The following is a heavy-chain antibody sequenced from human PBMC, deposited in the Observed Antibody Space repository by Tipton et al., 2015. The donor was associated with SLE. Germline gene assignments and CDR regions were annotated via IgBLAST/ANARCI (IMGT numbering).Heavy chain of an antibody. CDR2: IYYGGDT. D-gene: IGHD1-26*01. CDR3: AREAYSYGPENYYYYYYMDV. V-gene: IGHV4-39*07. Sequence: TLSLTCTVSGVSFSTDSYFWDWIRQPPGKGLEWTGSIYYGGDTFYNPSLKSRVTMSVDTSKNQFSLKLSSVTAADTAVYYCAREAYSYGPENYYYYYYMDVWGKGTTVTVSS. CDR1: GVSFSTDSYF. J-gene: IGHJ6*03.